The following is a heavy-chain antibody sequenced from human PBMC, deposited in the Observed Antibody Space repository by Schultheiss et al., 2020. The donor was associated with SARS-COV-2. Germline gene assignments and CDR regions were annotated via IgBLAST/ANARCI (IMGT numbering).Heavy chain of an antibody. CDR1: GFIFSGYA. D-gene: IGHD3-16*01. J-gene: IGHJ4*02. Sequence: SLRLSCVASGFIFSGYAMHWVRQSPGKGLEWVATISKDGRETYFADSVRGRFTISRDNSKNTQHLQMNSLRADDTAVYYCAHGWGGAGDHWGQGVLVTVSS. V-gene: IGHV3-30*03. CDR3: AHGWGGAGDH. CDR2: ISKDGRET.